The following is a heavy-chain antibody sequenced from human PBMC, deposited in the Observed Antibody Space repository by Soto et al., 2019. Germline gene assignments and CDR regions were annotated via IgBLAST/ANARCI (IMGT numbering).Heavy chain of an antibody. CDR3: ALMVRGESRYYYYYYGMDV. J-gene: IGHJ6*02. V-gene: IGHV4-39*01. Sequence: SEPLSLTCPVSGGSISSSSYYWGWIRQPPGKGLEWIGSIYYSGSTYYNPSLKSRVTISVDTSKNQFSLKLSSVTAADTAVYYCALMVRGESRYYYYYYGMDVWGQGTTVTVSS. CDR1: GGSISSSSYY. CDR2: IYYSGST. D-gene: IGHD3-10*01.